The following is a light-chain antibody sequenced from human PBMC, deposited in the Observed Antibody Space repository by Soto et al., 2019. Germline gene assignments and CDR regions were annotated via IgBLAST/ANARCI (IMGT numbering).Light chain of an antibody. V-gene: IGKV1-5*01. J-gene: IGKJ1*01. CDR2: DVS. CDR1: QSIRNF. Sequence: PATLSASVGARVSITCRASQSIRNFLAWYQQKPGKAPQLLIYDVSVLESGVPSRFSGSGSGTDFTLTISSLQPDDFATYYCQQYDNSWTFGQGTKVE. CDR3: QQYDNSWT.